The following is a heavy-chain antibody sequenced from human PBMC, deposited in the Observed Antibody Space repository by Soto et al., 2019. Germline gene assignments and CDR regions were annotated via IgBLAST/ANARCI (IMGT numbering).Heavy chain of an antibody. J-gene: IGHJ4*02. CDR2: ISGSGGST. V-gene: IGHV3-23*01. CDR3: AKGRVSFDSGYDDFDF. Sequence: PGGSLRLSCAASGFTFSSYAMSWVRQAPGKGLEWVSAISGSGGSTYYADSVKGRFTISRDNSKNTLYLQMNSLRAEDTAVYYCAKGRVSFDSGYDDFDFWGKGTLVTVSS. D-gene: IGHD5-12*01. CDR1: GFTFSSYA.